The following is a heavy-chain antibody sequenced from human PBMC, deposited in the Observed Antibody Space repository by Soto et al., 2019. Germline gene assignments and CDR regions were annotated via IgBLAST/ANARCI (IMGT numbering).Heavy chain of an antibody. Sequence: SETLSLTCAVSGGSINSSNWWSWVRQPPGKGLEWIGEIYHSGSTNYNPSLKSRVTISVDKSKNQFSLKLSSVTAADTAVYYCARGPSGSSSLDMWFDPWGQGTLVTVSS. D-gene: IGHD6-6*01. CDR1: GGSINSSNW. CDR3: ARGPSGSSSLDMWFDP. V-gene: IGHV4-4*02. J-gene: IGHJ5*02. CDR2: IYHSGST.